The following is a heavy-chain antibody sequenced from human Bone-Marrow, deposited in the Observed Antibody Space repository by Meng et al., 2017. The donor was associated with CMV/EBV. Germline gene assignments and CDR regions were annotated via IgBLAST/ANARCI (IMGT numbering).Heavy chain of an antibody. J-gene: IGHJ4*02. CDR3: ASGPHFDY. CDR2: ISYDGSNK. V-gene: IGHV3-30*04. Sequence: GGSLRLSCAASGFTFSSYAMHWVRQAPGKGLEWVAVISYDGSNKYYADSVKGRFTISRDNSKNTLYLQMNSLRAEDTAVYYCASGPHFDYWGQGNLVHVSS. CDR1: GFTFSSYA.